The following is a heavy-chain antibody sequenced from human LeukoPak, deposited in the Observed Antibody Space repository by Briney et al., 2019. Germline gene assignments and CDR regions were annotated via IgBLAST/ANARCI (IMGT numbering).Heavy chain of an antibody. D-gene: IGHD6-19*01. CDR1: GFTLSSYE. Sequence: PGGSLRLSCTASGFTLSSYEMSWIRQAPGKGLEWVSSIDYSGGSTHYADSVMGRFTISRDNSKNTLYLQMNSLRAEDTAVYYCAKDSGIAVATHNWFDPWGQGTLVTVSS. CDR2: IDYSGGST. V-gene: IGHV3-23*01. CDR3: AKDSGIAVATHNWFDP. J-gene: IGHJ5*02.